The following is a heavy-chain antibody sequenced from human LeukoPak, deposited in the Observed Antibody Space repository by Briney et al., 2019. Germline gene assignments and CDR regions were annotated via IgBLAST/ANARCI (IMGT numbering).Heavy chain of an antibody. Sequence: SETLSLTCTVFGGSLNSGSYYWSWIRHHPGKGLEWIGYISYRGSTHSNPSLKSRVSISADTSKNQFSLKLTSVTAADTAIYFCARSGSGLRYDYYFDYWGQGTLVTVSS. CDR3: ARSGSGLRYDYYFDY. CDR2: ISYRGST. D-gene: IGHD3-9*01. J-gene: IGHJ4*02. V-gene: IGHV4-31*03. CDR1: GGSLNSGSYY.